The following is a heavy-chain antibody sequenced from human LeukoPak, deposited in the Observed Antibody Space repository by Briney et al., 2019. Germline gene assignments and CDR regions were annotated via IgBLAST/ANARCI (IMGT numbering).Heavy chain of an antibody. V-gene: IGHV4-34*01. D-gene: IGHD4-23*01. CDR2: INHSGST. CDR1: GGSFSGYY. Sequence: SETLSLTCAVYGGSFSGYYWSWIRQPPGKGLEWIGEINHSGSTNYNPSLKSRVTISVDTSKNQFSLKLSSVTAADTAVYYCARDKPPGGYWGQGTLVTDSS. CDR3: ARDKPPGGY. J-gene: IGHJ4*02.